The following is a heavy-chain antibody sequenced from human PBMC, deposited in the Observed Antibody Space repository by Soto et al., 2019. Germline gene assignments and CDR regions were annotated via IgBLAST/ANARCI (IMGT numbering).Heavy chain of an antibody. D-gene: IGHD3-22*01. CDR2: ISGSGGST. Sequence: EVQVLESGGGFVQPGGSLRLSCAASGFTFDSYAMSWVRQAPGKGLEWVSGISGSGGSTDYADSVKGRFTISRDNFKNMVVLQMNSLRADDTAVYHCAKSTDSYYYYYVDVRGQGTTVTVSS. CDR1: GFTFDSYA. V-gene: IGHV3-23*01. CDR3: AKSTDSYYYYYVDV. J-gene: IGHJ6*02.